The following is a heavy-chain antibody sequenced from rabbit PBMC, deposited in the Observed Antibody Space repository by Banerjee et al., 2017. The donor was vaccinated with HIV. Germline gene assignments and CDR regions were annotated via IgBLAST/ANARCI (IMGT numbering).Heavy chain of an antibody. J-gene: IGHJ4*01. CDR1: GFSFSSSYY. Sequence: QSLEESGGDLVKPGASLTLTCTASGFSFSSSYYMCWVRQAPGKGLEWIACIGAGSSGSSWYASWAKGRFPIFRTSSTTVTLQMTSLTAADTATYFCARSSGATYFNLWGPGTLVTVS. V-gene: IGHV1S40*01. CDR2: IGAGSSGSS. D-gene: IGHD1-1*01. CDR3: ARSSGATYFNL.